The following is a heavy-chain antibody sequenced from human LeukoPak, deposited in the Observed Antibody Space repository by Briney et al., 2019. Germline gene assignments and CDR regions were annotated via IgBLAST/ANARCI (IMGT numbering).Heavy chain of an antibody. D-gene: IGHD3-10*01. CDR1: AGSFNTYY. CDR2: ISYSGGT. Sequence: SETLSLTCTVSAGSFNTYYWSWLRQPPGKGLEWIGYISYSGGTETTNYSPSLNSRVTISVDRSKSQFSLKLTSVTAADTAVYYCARDSHSLRWYLWGRGTLVTVSS. J-gene: IGHJ2*01. V-gene: IGHV4-59*01. CDR3: ARDSHSLRWYL.